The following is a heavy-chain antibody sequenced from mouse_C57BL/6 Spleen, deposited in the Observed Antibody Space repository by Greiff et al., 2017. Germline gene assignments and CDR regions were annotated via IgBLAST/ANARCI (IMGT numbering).Heavy chain of an antibody. Sequence: VQLQQSGAELVMPGASVKLSCKASGYTFTSYWMHWVKQRPGQGLEWIGEIDPSDSYTNYNQKFKGKSTLTVDKSSSTAYMQLSSLTSEDSAVYYCARRTFGSSYFDYWGQGTTLTVSS. D-gene: IGHD1-1*01. CDR3: ARRTFGSSYFDY. CDR2: IDPSDSYT. J-gene: IGHJ2*01. V-gene: IGHV1-69*01. CDR1: GYTFTSYW.